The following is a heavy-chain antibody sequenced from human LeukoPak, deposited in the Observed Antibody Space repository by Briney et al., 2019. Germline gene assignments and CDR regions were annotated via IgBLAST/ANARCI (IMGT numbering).Heavy chain of an antibody. CDR3: ARPIAAAGTDFGY. V-gene: IGHV5-51*01. J-gene: IGHJ4*02. D-gene: IGHD6-13*01. CDR1: GYTFTTYF. CDR2: IYPGDSDT. Sequence: GESLKISCQTSGYTFTTYFIGWVRQMPGEGLEWMGIIYPGDSDTRYSPSFQGQVTISVDKSINTAYLQWSSLKASDTAMYYCARPIAAAGTDFGYWGQGTLVTVSS.